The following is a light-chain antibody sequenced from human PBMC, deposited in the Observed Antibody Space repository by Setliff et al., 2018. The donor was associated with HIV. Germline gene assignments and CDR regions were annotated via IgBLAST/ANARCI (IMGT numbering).Light chain of an antibody. V-gene: IGLV2-14*03. CDR3: CSYAGSDTYV. CDR1: SSDVGGYNY. CDR2: DVT. Sequence: QSALPQPASVSGSPGQSITVSCTGTSSDVGGYNYVSWFQQHPGKAPKLMIYDVTNRPSGVSNRFSGSKSGNTASLTISGLQAEDEADYYCCSYAGSDTYVFGTGTKVTVL. J-gene: IGLJ1*01.